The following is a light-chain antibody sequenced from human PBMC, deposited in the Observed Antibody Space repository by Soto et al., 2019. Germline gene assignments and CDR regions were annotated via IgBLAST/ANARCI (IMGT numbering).Light chain of an antibody. V-gene: IGKV3-15*01. CDR2: GAS. CDR3: QQYNNWPTWT. Sequence: EIVMTQSPATLSVSPGERATLSCRASQSVSSSLAWYQQKPGQAPRLLIYGASTRATGIPARFSGSGSGTEFTLTISSLQSEDFAVYYCQQYNNWPTWTVGQGTKVDIK. CDR1: QSVSSS. J-gene: IGKJ1*01.